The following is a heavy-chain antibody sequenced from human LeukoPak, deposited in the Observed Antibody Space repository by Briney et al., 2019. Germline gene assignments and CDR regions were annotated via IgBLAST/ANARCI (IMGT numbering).Heavy chain of an antibody. CDR2: IYYSGST. D-gene: IGHD1-26*01. J-gene: IGHJ4*02. V-gene: IGHV4-59*12. CDR1: GGSISSYY. CDR3: ATDDLVPGELRYFDY. Sequence: PSETLSLTCTVSGGSISSYYWSWIRQPPGKGLEWIGYIYYSGSTNYNPSLKSRVTISVDTSKNQFSLKLSSVTAADTAVYYCATDDLVPGELRYFDYWGQGTLVTVSS.